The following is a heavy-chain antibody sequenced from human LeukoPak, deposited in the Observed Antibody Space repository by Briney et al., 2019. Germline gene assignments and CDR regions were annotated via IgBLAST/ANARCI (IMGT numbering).Heavy chain of an antibody. J-gene: IGHJ5*02. CDR3: ARAKRLGDILTGYYIRWFDP. CDR1: GYTFTGYY. V-gene: IGHV1-2*02. D-gene: IGHD3-9*01. Sequence: GASVKVSCKASGYTFTGYYMHWVRQAPGQGLEWMGWINPNSGGTNYAQKFQGRVTMTRDTSISTAYMELSRLRSDDTAVYYCARAKRLGDILTGYYIRWFDPWGQGTLVTVSS. CDR2: INPNSGGT.